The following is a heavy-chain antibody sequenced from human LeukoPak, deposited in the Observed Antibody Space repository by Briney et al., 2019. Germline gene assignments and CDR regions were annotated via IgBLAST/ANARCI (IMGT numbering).Heavy chain of an antibody. Sequence: PGGSLRLSCVASGFTVSSNYMSWVRQAPGKGLEWVSVIYSGGSTCYADSVKGRFTISRDNSKNTLYLQMNSLRAEDTAVYYCASGSGSYRTPYYYMDVWGTGTTVTVSS. V-gene: IGHV3-53*01. J-gene: IGHJ6*03. CDR2: IYSGGST. CDR3: ASGSGSYRTPYYYMDV. D-gene: IGHD3-10*01. CDR1: GFTVSSNY.